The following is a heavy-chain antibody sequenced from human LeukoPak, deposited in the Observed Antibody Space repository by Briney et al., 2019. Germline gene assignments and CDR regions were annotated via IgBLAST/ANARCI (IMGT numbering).Heavy chain of an antibody. V-gene: IGHV3-23*01. J-gene: IGHJ4*02. Sequence: GGSLRLSCAASGFTFSSYGMSWVRQAPGKGLEWVSAISGSGGSTYYADSVKGRFTISRDNSKNTLYLQMNSLRAEDTAVYYCAKDSPPGGGSYYAFDYWGQGTLVTVSS. CDR2: ISGSGGST. CDR1: GFTFSSYG. D-gene: IGHD1-26*01. CDR3: AKDSPPGGGSYYAFDY.